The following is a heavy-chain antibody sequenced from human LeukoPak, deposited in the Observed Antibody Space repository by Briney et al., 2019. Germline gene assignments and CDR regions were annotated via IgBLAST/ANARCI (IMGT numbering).Heavy chain of an antibody. D-gene: IGHD2-2*01. V-gene: IGHV5-51*01. Sequence: GESLKISCKGSGYTFINYWIAWVRQMPGKGLEWMGIIYPGDSDTRYSPSFQGQVTISADKSISTAYLQWSSLKASDSAMYYCAKSASPEGNYYYMDVWGKGTTVTVSS. CDR1: GYTFINYW. J-gene: IGHJ6*03. CDR2: IYPGDSDT. CDR3: AKSASPEGNYYYMDV.